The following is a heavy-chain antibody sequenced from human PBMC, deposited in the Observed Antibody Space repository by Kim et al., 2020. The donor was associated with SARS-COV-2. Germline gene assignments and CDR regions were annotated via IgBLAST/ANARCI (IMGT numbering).Heavy chain of an antibody. CDR1: GFTFSSYG. Sequence: GGSLRLSCAASGFTFSSYGMHWVRQAPGKGLEWVAVISYDGSNKYYADSVKGRFTISRDNSKNTLYLQMNSLRAEDTAVYYCARYEVGSSGSFDYWGQGTLVTVSS. V-gene: IGHV3-33*05. J-gene: IGHJ4*02. CDR2: ISYDGSNK. D-gene: IGHD6-19*01. CDR3: ARYEVGSSGSFDY.